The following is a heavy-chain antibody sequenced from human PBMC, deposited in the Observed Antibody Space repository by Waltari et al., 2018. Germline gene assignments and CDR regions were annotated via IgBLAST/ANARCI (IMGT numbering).Heavy chain of an antibody. D-gene: IGHD3-10*01. J-gene: IGHJ6*02. CDR2: INAGNGNT. CDR3: ARDGVLLKFGDSFMDV. CDR1: GYTFTSYA. Sequence: QVQLVQSGAEVKKPGASVRVSCKASGYTFTSYAMLWVRQSPGQGLGWMGWINAGNGNTKYSQKFQGRVTFTRDTSAITAYMELSSLRSEDTAVYYCARDGVLLKFGDSFMDVWGQGTTVTVSS. V-gene: IGHV1-3*01.